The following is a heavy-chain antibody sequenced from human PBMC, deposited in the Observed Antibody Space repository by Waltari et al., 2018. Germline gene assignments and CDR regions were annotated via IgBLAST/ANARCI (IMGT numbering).Heavy chain of an antibody. CDR3: VRGGTGDRWFGDSYDS. CDR2: ICPANAGT. Sequence: QVQLLQSGAEVKKPGVSVRVSCTASGYTFTNYHIYWVRQAPGQGLEWMGSICPANAGTVYAQKFQGRIAMTTDTSTRTVYMELTSLRSEDTAVYYCVRGGTGDRWFGDSYDSWGQGTQVTVSS. J-gene: IGHJ4*02. D-gene: IGHD3-10*01. V-gene: IGHV1-46*01. CDR1: GYTFTNYH.